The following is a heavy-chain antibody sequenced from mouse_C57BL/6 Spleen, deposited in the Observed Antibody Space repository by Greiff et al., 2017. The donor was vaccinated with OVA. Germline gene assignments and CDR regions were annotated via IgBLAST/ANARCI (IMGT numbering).Heavy chain of an antibody. CDR2: IYPGSGST. CDR3: ARGYGSSPYFDV. CDR1: GYTFTSYW. V-gene: IGHV1-55*01. D-gene: IGHD1-1*01. Sequence: VQLQQPGAELVKPGASVKMSCKASGYTFTSYWITWVKQRPGQGLEWIGDIYPGSGSTNYNEKFKSKATLTVDTSSSTAYMQLSSLTSEDSAVYYCARGYGSSPYFDVWGTGTTGTVSS. J-gene: IGHJ1*03.